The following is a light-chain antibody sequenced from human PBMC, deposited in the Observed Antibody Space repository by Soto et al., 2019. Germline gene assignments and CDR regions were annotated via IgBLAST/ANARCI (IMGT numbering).Light chain of an antibody. CDR2: GAS. J-gene: IGKJ1*01. Sequence: EIVLTQSPGTLSLSPGERATFSCRASQSVGSDLAWYQQKPGQAPRLVIYGASTRATGIPARFSGSGSGTEFTLTISSLQSEDFAVYYCQQYNNWPQTFGQGTKVDIK. CDR1: QSVGSD. V-gene: IGKV3-15*01. CDR3: QQYNNWPQT.